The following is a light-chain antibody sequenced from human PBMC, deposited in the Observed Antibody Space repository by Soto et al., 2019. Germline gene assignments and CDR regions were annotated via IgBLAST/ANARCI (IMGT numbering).Light chain of an antibody. CDR2: DDS. V-gene: IGLV2-14*03. Sequence: QSVLTQPASVSGSPGQSITISCTGTSSDIGGYNYVSWYQQHPGKAPELVIYDDSNRPSGVSNRFSGSKSGNTASLTISGLQAEDEADYYCSSFTSSSTYVFGTGTKLTVL. CDR3: SSFTSSSTYV. CDR1: SSDIGGYNY. J-gene: IGLJ1*01.